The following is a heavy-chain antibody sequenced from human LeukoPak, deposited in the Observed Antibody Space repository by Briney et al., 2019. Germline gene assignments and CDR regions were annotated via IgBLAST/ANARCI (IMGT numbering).Heavy chain of an antibody. J-gene: IGHJ4*02. CDR2: INHSGSS. D-gene: IGHD2-2*01. CDR1: GGSFSGYY. V-gene: IGHV4-34*01. Sequence: SETLSLTCAVYGGSFSGYYWSWIRQPPGKGLEWIGEINHSGSSNFNPSLKSRVTISVDTSKNQSSLNLSSVTAADTGVYYCARATDIVVVPAVRRAFFDFWGQGTLVTVSS. CDR3: ARATDIVVVPAVRRAFFDF.